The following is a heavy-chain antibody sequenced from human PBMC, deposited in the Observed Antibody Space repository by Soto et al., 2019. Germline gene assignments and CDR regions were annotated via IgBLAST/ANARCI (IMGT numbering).Heavy chain of an antibody. J-gene: IGHJ4*02. CDR3: AKRREGGYYIFDY. CDR2: ISGSGEST. D-gene: IGHD3-10*01. Sequence: GGSLRLSCAASGFTFSSFAMSWVRQAPGKGLELVSSISGSGESTYYADSVKGRLSISRDNSKNTPYLQMNSLRAEDTAVYYCAKRREGGYYIFDYWGQGPPVTVSS. CDR1: GFTFSSFA. V-gene: IGHV3-23*01.